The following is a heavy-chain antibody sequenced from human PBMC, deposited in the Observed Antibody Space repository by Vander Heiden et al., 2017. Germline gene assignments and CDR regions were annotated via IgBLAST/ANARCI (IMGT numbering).Heavy chain of an antibody. V-gene: IGHV3-21*01. CDR1: GFTFSSYS. CDR2: ISSSSSYI. D-gene: IGHD5-18*01. Sequence: EVQLVESGGGLVKPGGSLRLSCAASGFTFSSYSMNWVRQAPGKGLEWVSSISSSSSYIYYADAVKGRFTISRDNAKNSMYLQMKRMRAEDTAVYYCAKDSGLQLWSFDYWGQGTMITVSS. J-gene: IGHJ4*02. CDR3: AKDSGLQLWSFDY.